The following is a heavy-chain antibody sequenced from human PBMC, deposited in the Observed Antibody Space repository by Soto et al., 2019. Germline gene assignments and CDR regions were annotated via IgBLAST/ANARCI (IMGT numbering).Heavy chain of an antibody. CDR1: NDSISPYY. Sequence: QVQLQESGPGLVKPSETLSLTCTVSNDSISPYYWSWIRQPPGKGLEWIGFIYYSGSTTYNPSLKSRVTISVATSTTQFSLKLTSVPAADTAISSCASHFPPLHSGSHYFDLWGQGTLVTVSS. V-gene: IGHV4-59*08. CDR3: ASHFPPLHSGSHYFDL. CDR2: IYYSGST. D-gene: IGHD3-10*01. J-gene: IGHJ4*02.